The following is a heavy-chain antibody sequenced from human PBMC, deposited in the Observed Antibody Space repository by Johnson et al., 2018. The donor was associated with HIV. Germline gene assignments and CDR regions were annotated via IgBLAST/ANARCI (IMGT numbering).Heavy chain of an antibody. CDR2: IRYDGSDK. Sequence: QVQLVASGGGVLQPGGSLRLSCAASGFTFSSYGMHWVRQAPGTGLEWVAFIRYDGSDKYYADSVKGRFTISRDNSKNTLYLQMNSLRAEDTAVYYCARAGQLPEDAFDIWGQGTMVTVSS. CDR1: GFTFSSYG. J-gene: IGHJ3*02. D-gene: IGHD1-7*01. CDR3: ARAGQLPEDAFDI. V-gene: IGHV3-30*02.